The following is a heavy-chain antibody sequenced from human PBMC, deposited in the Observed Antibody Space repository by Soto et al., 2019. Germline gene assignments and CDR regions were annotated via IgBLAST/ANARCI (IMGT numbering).Heavy chain of an antibody. Sequence: QVQLQESGPGLVKPSETLSLTCTVSGGSISSYYWSWIRQPPGKGLEWIGYIYYSGSTNYNPSLKSRVTISVDTSKNQFSLKLSSATAADTAVYYCARAEWLPAYYFDYWGQGTLVTVSS. CDR1: GGSISSYY. V-gene: IGHV4-59*01. CDR2: IYYSGST. J-gene: IGHJ4*02. CDR3: ARAEWLPAYYFDY. D-gene: IGHD5-12*01.